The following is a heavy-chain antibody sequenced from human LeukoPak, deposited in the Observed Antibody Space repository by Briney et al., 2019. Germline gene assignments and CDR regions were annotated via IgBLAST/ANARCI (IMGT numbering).Heavy chain of an antibody. CDR1: EFSVGSNY. D-gene: IGHD3-10*01. J-gene: IGHJ4*02. V-gene: IGHV3-66*01. Sequence: GGSLRLSCAASEFSVGSNYMTWVRQAPGKGLEWVSLIYSGGSTYYADSVKGRFTISRDNSKNTLYLQMNSLRAEDTAVYYCARDYYGSGKAPYFDYWGQGTLVTVSS. CDR3: ARDYYGSGKAPYFDY. CDR2: IYSGGST.